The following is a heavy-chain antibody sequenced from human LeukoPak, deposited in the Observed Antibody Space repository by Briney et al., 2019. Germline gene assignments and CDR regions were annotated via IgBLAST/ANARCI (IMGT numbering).Heavy chain of an antibody. CDR2: IIPIFGTA. J-gene: IGHJ4*02. CDR3: ARDSGTIFGVVILDY. V-gene: IGHV1-69*13. CDR1: GYTFTSYG. D-gene: IGHD3-3*01. Sequence: SVKVSCKASGYTFTSYGISWVRQAPGQGLEWMGGIIPIFGTANYAQKFQGRVTITADESTSTAYMELSSLRSEDTAVYYCARDSGTIFGVVILDYWGQGTLVTVSS.